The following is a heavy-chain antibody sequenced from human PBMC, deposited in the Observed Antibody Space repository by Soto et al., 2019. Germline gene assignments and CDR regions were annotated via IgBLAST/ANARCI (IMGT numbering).Heavy chain of an antibody. CDR2: VISASGSV. Sequence: QVQVVQSGAEVKKPGSSVKISCKASGRIFSSFPTSWVRQVPGQGLEWMGGVISASGSVTYAPKCQGSVTMSAVNSAGIGYMELTSLTSEDTAIYYCARVGSRDAYNYVLDQWGPGTMVTVSS. J-gene: IGHJ1*01. V-gene: IGHV1-69*06. D-gene: IGHD5-18*01. CDR3: ARVGSRDAYNYVLDQ. CDR1: GRIFSSFP.